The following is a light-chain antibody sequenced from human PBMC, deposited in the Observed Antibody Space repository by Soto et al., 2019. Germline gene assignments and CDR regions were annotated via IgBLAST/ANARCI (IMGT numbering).Light chain of an antibody. J-gene: IGKJ1*01. V-gene: IGKV1-5*01. CDR3: QQYNGYSRT. CDR1: QNIRSR. CDR2: DAS. Sequence: DIQMTQSPSTLSASVGDRVTITCRASQNIRSRLAWFQQKPGKAPKLLIYDASSLESGVPQRFSGSGSGTEFTLTISSMQPDDFATYYCQQYNGYSRTFGQGTKVDIK.